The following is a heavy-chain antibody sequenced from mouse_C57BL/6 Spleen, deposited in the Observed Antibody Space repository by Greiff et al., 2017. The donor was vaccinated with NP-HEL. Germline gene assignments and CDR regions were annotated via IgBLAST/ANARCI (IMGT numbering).Heavy chain of an antibody. V-gene: IGHV5-4*01. CDR1: GFTFSSYA. CDR3: ARDQAWFAY. CDR2: ISDGGSYT. D-gene: IGHD3-2*02. Sequence: EVHLVESGGGLVKPGGSLKLSCAASGFTFSSYAMSWVRQTPEKRLEWVATISDGGSYTYYPDNVKGRFTISRDNAKNNLYLQMSHLKSEDTAMCYCARDQAWFAYWGQGTLVTVSA. J-gene: IGHJ3*01.